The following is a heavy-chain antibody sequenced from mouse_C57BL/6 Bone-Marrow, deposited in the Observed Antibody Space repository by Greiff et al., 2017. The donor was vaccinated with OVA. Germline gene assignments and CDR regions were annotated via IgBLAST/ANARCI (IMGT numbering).Heavy chain of an antibody. CDR2: INPNYGTN. CDR1: GYSFTDYN. V-gene: IGHV1-39*01. Sequence: EVQLQQSGPELVKPGASVKISCKASGYSFTDYNMNWVKQSNGKSLEWIGVINPNYGTNSYNQKFKGKATLTVDQSSSTAYMQLNSLTSDDSAVYYCAFYYGSSYRYFDVWGTGTTVTVSS. CDR3: AFYYGSSYRYFDV. D-gene: IGHD1-1*01. J-gene: IGHJ1*03.